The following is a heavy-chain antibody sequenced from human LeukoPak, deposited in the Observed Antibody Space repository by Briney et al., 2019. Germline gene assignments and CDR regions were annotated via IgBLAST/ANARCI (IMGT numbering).Heavy chain of an antibody. CDR3: ARGRFGIAATSTGFGI. CDR2: ISYDGSNK. V-gene: IGHV3-30-3*01. CDR1: GFTFSSYA. J-gene: IGHJ3*02. D-gene: IGHD6-13*01. Sequence: GGSLRLSCAASGFTFSSYAMHWVRQAPGKGLEWVAVISYDGSNKYYADSVKGRFTISRDNSKNTLYLQMNSLRAEDTAVYYCARGRFGIAATSTGFGIWGQGTMVTVSS.